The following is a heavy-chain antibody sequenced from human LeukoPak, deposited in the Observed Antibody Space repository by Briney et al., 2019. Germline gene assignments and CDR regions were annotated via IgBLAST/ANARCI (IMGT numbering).Heavy chain of an antibody. D-gene: IGHD3-22*01. J-gene: IGHJ6*02. Sequence: ASVKVSCKASGYTFTSYGISWVRQAPGQGLEWMGWISAYNGNTNYAQKLQGRVTMTTDTSASTAYMELRSLRSDDTAVYYCARDYYDSSGYYYPLNYYYYGMDVWGQGTTVTVSS. CDR2: ISAYNGNT. V-gene: IGHV1-18*01. CDR1: GYTFTSYG. CDR3: ARDYYDSSGYYYPLNYYYYGMDV.